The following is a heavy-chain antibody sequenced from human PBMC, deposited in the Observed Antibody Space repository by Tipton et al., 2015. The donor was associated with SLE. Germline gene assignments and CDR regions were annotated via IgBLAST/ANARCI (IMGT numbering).Heavy chain of an antibody. D-gene: IGHD3-16*01. CDR3: ARGEWGFAY. CDR2: IYYSGST. CDR1: GGSISSHY. Sequence: TLSLTCTVSGGSISSHYWRWIRQPPGKGLEWIGYIYYSGSTNYNPSLKSRVTISVDTSKNQFSLKLSSVTAADTAVYYCARGEWGFAYWGQATLVTVSS. V-gene: IGHV4-59*11. J-gene: IGHJ4*02.